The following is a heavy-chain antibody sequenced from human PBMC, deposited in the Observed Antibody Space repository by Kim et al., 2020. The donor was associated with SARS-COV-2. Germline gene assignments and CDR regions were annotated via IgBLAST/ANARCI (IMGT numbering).Heavy chain of an antibody. CDR3: ARGGDYFDY. D-gene: IGHD3-10*01. CDR2: GGST. V-gene: IGHV1-46*01. J-gene: IGHJ4*02. Sequence: GGSTSYAQECQARVTMTRDTSTSSVYMGLSSLRSEDTAVYYCARGGDYFDYWGQGTLVTVSS.